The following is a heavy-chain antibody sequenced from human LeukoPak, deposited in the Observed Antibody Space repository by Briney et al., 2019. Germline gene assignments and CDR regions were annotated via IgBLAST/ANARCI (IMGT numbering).Heavy chain of an antibody. J-gene: IGHJ5*02. V-gene: IGHV5-51*01. D-gene: IGHD6-13*01. CDR1: GYTFASYW. Sequence: GESLKISCKGSGYTFASYWVAWVRQMPGKGLEWMGIIYPDDSDIRYSPSFQGQVTISADKSISTAYLQWSSLKASDTGISYCARGIGAVLNWFDPWGQGTLVTVSS. CDR2: IYPDDSDI. CDR3: ARGIGAVLNWFDP.